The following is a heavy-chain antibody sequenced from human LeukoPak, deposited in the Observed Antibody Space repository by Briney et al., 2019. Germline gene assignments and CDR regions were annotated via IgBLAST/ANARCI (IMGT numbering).Heavy chain of an antibody. Sequence: GGSLRLSCAASGFTFSSYWMSWVRQAPGKGLEWVANIKQDGSEKYYVDSVKGRFTISRDNAKNSLYLHMNSLRAEDTAVYYCARDFGSGSYPSRFDYWGQGTLVTVSS. CDR1: GFTFSSYW. CDR2: IKQDGSEK. J-gene: IGHJ4*02. CDR3: ARDFGSGSYPSRFDY. D-gene: IGHD3-10*01. V-gene: IGHV3-7*01.